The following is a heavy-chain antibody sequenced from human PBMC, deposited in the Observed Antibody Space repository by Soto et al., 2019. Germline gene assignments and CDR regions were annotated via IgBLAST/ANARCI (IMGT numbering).Heavy chain of an antibody. CDR2: IKQDGSEK. CDR1: GFTFSSYW. D-gene: IGHD1-26*01. J-gene: IGHJ6*02. CDR3: ASGIVGATTYGMDV. Sequence: PGGSLRLSCAASGFTFSSYWMSWVRQAPGKGLEWVANIKQDGSEKYYVDSVKGRFTISRDNAKNSLYLQMNSLRAEDTALYYCASGIVGATTYGMDVWGQGTTVTVSS. V-gene: IGHV3-7*05.